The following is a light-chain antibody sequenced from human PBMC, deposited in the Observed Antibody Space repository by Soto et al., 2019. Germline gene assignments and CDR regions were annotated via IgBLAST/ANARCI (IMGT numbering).Light chain of an antibody. Sequence: DIVMTQTPLSLPVSPGDPASISCRSSQSLLDSDDGNTYLDWYLQKPGQSPQLLIHTLSYRASGVSDRFSGSGSGTDFTLRISRVEAEDVGVYYCMQHIEYPITFGQGNKVDIK. V-gene: IGKV2-40*01. J-gene: IGKJ1*01. CDR3: MQHIEYPIT. CDR2: TLS. CDR1: QSLLDSDDGNTY.